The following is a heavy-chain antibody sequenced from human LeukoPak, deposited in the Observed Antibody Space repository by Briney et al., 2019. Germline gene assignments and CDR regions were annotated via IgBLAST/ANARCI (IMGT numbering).Heavy chain of an antibody. V-gene: IGHV4-4*07. D-gene: IGHD1-26*01. Sequence: SETLSLTCTVSGGSIRSYYWSWIRQPAGKGLEWIGRIYTSGSTNYNPSLKSRVTISVDTSKNQFSLKLSSVTAADTAVYYCARHSQVKAWEYWGQGTLVTVSS. J-gene: IGHJ4*02. CDR1: GGSIRSYY. CDR2: IYTSGST. CDR3: ARHSQVKAWEY.